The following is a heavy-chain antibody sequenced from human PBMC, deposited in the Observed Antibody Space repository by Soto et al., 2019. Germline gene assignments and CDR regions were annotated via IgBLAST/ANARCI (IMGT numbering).Heavy chain of an antibody. V-gene: IGHV6-1*01. CDR1: GDRVSTNGVA. CDR3: ARGQRGTGHTYYYGMDV. CDR2: TYYMSKWYL. D-gene: IGHD1-1*01. J-gene: IGHJ6*02. Sequence: SQILSLTCAISGDRVSTNGVAWNWIRQSPSRGLEWLGRTYYMSKWYLSYAVSVKSRITINPDTSKNQFSLQLNSVTPEDTAIYYCARGQRGTGHTYYYGMDVWGQGATVTVSS.